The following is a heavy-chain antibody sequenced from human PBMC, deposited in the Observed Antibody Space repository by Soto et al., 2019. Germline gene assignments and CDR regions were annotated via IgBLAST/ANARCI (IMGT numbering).Heavy chain of an antibody. CDR2: ISGSGNRT. CDR1: GFTLSSYA. J-gene: IGHJ6*02. Sequence: EVQLLESGGGLVQPGGSLRLSCAASGFTLSSYAMSWVRQAPGKGLEWVSAISGSGNRTFHADSVKGRFTISRDNSKNALYLQMTSLRVEDTAVYYCAKEVTSGSYSHYYYGLDVWGQGTTVTVSS. D-gene: IGHD1-26*01. V-gene: IGHV3-23*01. CDR3: AKEVTSGSYSHYYYGLDV.